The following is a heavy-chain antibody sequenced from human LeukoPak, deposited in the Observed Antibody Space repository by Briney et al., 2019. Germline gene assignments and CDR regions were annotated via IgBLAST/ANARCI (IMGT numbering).Heavy chain of an antibody. V-gene: IGHV4-34*01. CDR2: INHSGST. D-gene: IGHD3-10*01. CDR3: AREGYYGSGRLTDY. CDR1: GGSFSGYY. Sequence: KPSETLSLTCAVYGGSFSGYYWSWIRQPPGEGLEWIGEINHSGSTNYNPSLKSRVTISVDTSKNQFSLKLSSVTAADTAVYYCAREGYYGSGRLTDYWGQGALVTVSS. J-gene: IGHJ4*02.